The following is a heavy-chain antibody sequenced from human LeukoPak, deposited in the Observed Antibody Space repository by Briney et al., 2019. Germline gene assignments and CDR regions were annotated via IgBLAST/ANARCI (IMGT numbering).Heavy chain of an antibody. V-gene: IGHV3-21*01. CDR2: ISSSSSYI. J-gene: IGHJ5*02. CDR3: ARVPIKVVGEDWFDP. CDR1: GFSFSSYN. Sequence: GGSLRLSCAASGFSFSSYNMNWVRQAPGKGLEWVSSISSSSSYIYYADSVKGRFTISRDNAKNSLYLQMNSLRAEDTAVYYCARVPIKVVGEDWFDPWGQGTLVTVSS. D-gene: IGHD1-26*01.